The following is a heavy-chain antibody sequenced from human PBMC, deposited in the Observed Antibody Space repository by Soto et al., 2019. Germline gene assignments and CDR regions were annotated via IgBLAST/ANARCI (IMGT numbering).Heavy chain of an antibody. Sequence: SETLSLTCTVSGGSISSYYWSWIRQPPGKGLEWIGYIYHSGSTYYNPSLKSRITISIDRSKNQLSLKLSSVTAADTAVYYCARGMTTVTTLDYWGQGTLVTVS. CDR3: ARGMTTVTTLDY. CDR1: GGSISSYY. V-gene: IGHV4-59*12. J-gene: IGHJ4*02. D-gene: IGHD4-4*01. CDR2: IYHSGST.